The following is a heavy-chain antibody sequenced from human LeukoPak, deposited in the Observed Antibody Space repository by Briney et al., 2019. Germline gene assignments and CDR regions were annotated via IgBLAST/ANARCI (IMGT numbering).Heavy chain of an antibody. CDR3: ARRSGYSSGWYTGHFTWFAP. Sequence: SETLSLTSPVSVGSIISYYSSWNRQPPGKGLEWIGYIYYSGSTNYNPSLKSRVTISVDTSKNQFSLKLSSVTAADTAVYYCARRSGYSSGWYTGHFTWFAPGSQGTLVTVSS. CDR1: VGSIISYY. J-gene: IGHJ5*02. D-gene: IGHD6-19*01. V-gene: IGHV4-59*01. CDR2: IYYSGST.